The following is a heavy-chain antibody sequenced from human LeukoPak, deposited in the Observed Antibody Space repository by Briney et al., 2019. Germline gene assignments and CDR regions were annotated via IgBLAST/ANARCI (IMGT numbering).Heavy chain of an antibody. CDR1: GVSISSSEW. CDR2: IHRDGRT. Sequence: SGTLSLTCAVSGVSISSSEWWIWVRQPPGQGLEWIGEIHRDGRTRYNPSLKGRVTMSMDYSKNQFSLSVTSVTAADTAIYYCGKTDIYFNPIDYWGPGSLVTVSS. V-gene: IGHV4-4*02. J-gene: IGHJ4*02. D-gene: IGHD3-9*01. CDR3: GKTDIYFNPIDY.